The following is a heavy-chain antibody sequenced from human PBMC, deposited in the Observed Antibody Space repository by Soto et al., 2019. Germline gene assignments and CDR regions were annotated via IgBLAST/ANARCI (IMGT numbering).Heavy chain of an antibody. CDR3: AKEGFLYYDSSGYGPFDY. CDR1: GFTFSSYG. V-gene: IGHV3-30*18. D-gene: IGHD3-22*01. J-gene: IGHJ4*02. CDR2: ISYDGSNK. Sequence: GGSLRLSCAASGFTFSSYGMHWVRQAPGKGLEWVAFISYDGSNKYYADSVKGRFTISRDNSKNTLYLQMNSLRAEDTAVYYCAKEGFLYYDSSGYGPFDYWGQGTLVTVSS.